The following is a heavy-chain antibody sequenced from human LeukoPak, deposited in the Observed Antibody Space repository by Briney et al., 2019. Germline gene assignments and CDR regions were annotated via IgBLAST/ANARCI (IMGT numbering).Heavy chain of an antibody. D-gene: IGHD3-10*01. J-gene: IGHJ4*02. Sequence: ASVKVSCKASGYTFTSYGISWVRQAPGQGLEWMGWISAYNGNTNYAQKLQGRVTMTTDTSTSTAYMELRSLRSDDTAAYYCARAPNYYGSGNFDYWGQGTLVTVSS. CDR2: ISAYNGNT. CDR1: GYTFTSYG. V-gene: IGHV1-18*01. CDR3: ARAPNYYGSGNFDY.